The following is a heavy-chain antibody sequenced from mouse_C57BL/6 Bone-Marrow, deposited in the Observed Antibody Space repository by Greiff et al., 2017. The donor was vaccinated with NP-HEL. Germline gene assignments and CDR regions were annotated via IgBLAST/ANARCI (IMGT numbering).Heavy chain of an antibody. V-gene: IGHV1-26*01. CDR1: GYTFTDYY. CDR2: INPNNGGT. CDR3: ARGGYYYGSRDY. J-gene: IGHJ2*01. Sequence: VQLQQSGPELVKPGASVKISCKASGYTFTDYYMNWVKQSPGKSLEWIGDINPNNGGTSYNQKFKGKATLTVDKSSSTAYMELRSLTSEDSAVYYSARGGYYYGSRDYWGQGTTLTVSS. D-gene: IGHD1-1*01.